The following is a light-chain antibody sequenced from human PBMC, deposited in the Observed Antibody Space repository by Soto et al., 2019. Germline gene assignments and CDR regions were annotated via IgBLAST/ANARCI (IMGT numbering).Light chain of an antibody. J-gene: IGLJ1*01. Sequence: QSVLTQPASVSESPGQSITISCTGTSSDVGASDFVSWYQQHPGKAPELIIYEISNRPSGVSSRFSGSKSGNTASLTISGLQAEDESDYYCSAYTVSRTYVFGTGTKVTVL. CDR3: SAYTVSRTYV. V-gene: IGLV2-14*01. CDR1: SSDVGASDF. CDR2: EIS.